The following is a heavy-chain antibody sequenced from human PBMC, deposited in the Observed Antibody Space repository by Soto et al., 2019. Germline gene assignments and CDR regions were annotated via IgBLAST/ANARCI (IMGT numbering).Heavy chain of an antibody. CDR3: AKDWGLGYSSGSDAFDI. V-gene: IGHV3-9*01. D-gene: IGHD6-19*01. J-gene: IGHJ3*02. CDR2: ISWNSGSI. Sequence: GGSLRLSCAASGFTFDDYAMHWVRQAPGKGLEWVSGISWNSGSIGYADSVKGRFTISRDNAKNSLYLQMNSLRAEDTALYYCAKDWGLGYSSGSDAFDIWGQGTMVTVSS. CDR1: GFTFDDYA.